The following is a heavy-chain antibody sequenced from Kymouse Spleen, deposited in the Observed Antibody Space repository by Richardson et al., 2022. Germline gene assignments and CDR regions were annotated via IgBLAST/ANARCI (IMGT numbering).Heavy chain of an antibody. CDR2: IGTAGDT. D-gene: IGHD6-19*01. Sequence: EVQLVESGGGLVQPGGSLRLSCAASGFTFSSYDMHWVRQATGKGLEWVSAIGTAGDTYYPGSVKGRFTISRENAKNSLYLQMNSLRAGDTAVYYCARGSIAVAASYYYYGMDVWGQGTTVTVSS. CDR3: ARGSIAVAASYYYYGMDV. J-gene: IGHJ6*02. V-gene: IGHV3-13*01. CDR1: GFTFSSYD.